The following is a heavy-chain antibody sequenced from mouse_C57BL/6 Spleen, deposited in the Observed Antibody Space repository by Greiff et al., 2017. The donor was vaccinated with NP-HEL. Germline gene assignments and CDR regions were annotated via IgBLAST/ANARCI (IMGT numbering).Heavy chain of an antibody. J-gene: IGHJ4*01. Sequence: VKLMESGPELVKPGASVKISCKASGYAFSSSWMNWVKQRPGKGLEWIGRIYPGDGDTNYNGKFKGKATLTADKSSSTAYMQLSSLTSEDSAVYFCARWGRGYAMDYWGQGTSVTVSS. V-gene: IGHV1-82*01. CDR2: IYPGDGDT. CDR1: GYAFSSSW. CDR3: ARWGRGYAMDY.